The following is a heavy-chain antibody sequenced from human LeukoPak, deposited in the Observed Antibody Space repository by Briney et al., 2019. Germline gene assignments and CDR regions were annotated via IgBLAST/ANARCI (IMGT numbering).Heavy chain of an antibody. V-gene: IGHV2-5*02. J-gene: IGHJ4*02. D-gene: IGHD3-3*01. CDR2: IYWDDDK. CDR3: AHTPYDFWSGYYSGNFDY. Sequence: SGPTLVNPTQTLTLTCTFSGFSLSTSGVGVGWIRQPPGKALEWLALIYWDDDKRYSPSLKSRLTITKDTSKNQVVLIMTNMDPVDTATYYCAHTPYDFWSGYYSGNFDYWGQGTLVTVSS. CDR1: GFSLSTSGVG.